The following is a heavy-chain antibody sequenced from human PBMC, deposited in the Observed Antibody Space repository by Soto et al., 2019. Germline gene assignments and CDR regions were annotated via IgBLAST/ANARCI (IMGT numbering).Heavy chain of an antibody. V-gene: IGHV1-69*13. CDR3: ASLNWNYLGYYYSMDV. CDR2: IIPMFGTA. J-gene: IGHJ6*02. CDR1: GGTFSTYA. Sequence: SVKVSCKAPGGTFSTYAISWVRQAPGQGLEWMGGIIPMFGTANYAQRFQDRVTITADESTNTVYMELSSLRSEDTAVYFCASLNWNYLGYYYSMDVWGQGTTVTVSS. D-gene: IGHD1-7*01.